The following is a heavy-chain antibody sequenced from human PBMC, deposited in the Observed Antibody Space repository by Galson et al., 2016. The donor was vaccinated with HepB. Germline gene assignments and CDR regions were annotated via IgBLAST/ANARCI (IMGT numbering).Heavy chain of an antibody. Sequence: SVKVSCKASGYTFTNFYIHWVRQAPGQGLEWMGMINPSDGSTRSAQKFQGRVTMTWDTSTSTVFMEVRSLRSDDTATYYCARDTHSSTFDYWGQGTLVTVSS. CDR2: INPSDGST. D-gene: IGHD6-19*01. V-gene: IGHV1-46*03. CDR1: GYTFTNFY. J-gene: IGHJ4*02. CDR3: ARDTHSSTFDY.